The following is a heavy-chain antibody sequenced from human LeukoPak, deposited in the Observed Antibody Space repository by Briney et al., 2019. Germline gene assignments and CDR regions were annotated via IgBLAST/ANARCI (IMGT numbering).Heavy chain of an antibody. CDR3: ARGDIVVVTSAFDI. J-gene: IGHJ3*02. CDR2: ISSSGSAI. CDR1: AFTFSTYS. V-gene: IGHV3-48*01. Sequence: GGSLRLSCAASAFTFSTYSMNWVRQAPGKGLQWVSYISSSGSAIYYADSVKGRFTISRDNSKNTLYLQMNSLRAEDTAVYYCARGDIVVVTSAFDIWGQGTMVTVSS. D-gene: IGHD2-21*02.